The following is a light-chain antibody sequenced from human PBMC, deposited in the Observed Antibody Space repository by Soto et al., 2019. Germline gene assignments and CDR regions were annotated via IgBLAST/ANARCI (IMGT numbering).Light chain of an antibody. CDR3: QQYGSSPG. Sequence: EIVLTQSPGTLSLSPGERATLSCRASQSVSSSYLAGYQQKPGQAPRLLIYGASSRATGIPDRFSGSGSGTDFTLTISRLEPEDFAVYYCQQYGSSPGFGGGTKVEIK. V-gene: IGKV3-20*01. CDR1: QSVSSSY. CDR2: GAS. J-gene: IGKJ4*01.